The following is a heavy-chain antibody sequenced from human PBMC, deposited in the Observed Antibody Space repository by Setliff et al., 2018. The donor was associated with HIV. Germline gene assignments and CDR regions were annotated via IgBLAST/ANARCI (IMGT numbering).Heavy chain of an antibody. Sequence: LSLTCSVSGGSVSSVNYYWSWIRQPPGKGLEWIGYIHYSGSTTYNPSLRSRVTISIDTSKNQFSLNLRSVTAADTAVYYCARDPPGYGDSKDYWGQGKLVTVSS. CDR3: ARDPPGYGDSKDY. CDR1: GGSVSSVNYY. CDR2: IHYSGST. J-gene: IGHJ4*02. V-gene: IGHV4-61*01. D-gene: IGHD4-17*01.